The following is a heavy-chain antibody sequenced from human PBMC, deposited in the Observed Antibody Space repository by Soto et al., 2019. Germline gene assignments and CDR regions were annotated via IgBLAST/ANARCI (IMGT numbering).Heavy chain of an antibody. J-gene: IGHJ3*02. Sequence: GGSLRLSCAASGFTFSSYSMNWVRQAPGKGLEWVSSISSSSSYIYYADSVKGRFTISRDNAKNSLYLQMNSLRAEDTAVYYCARDFHLEAFDIWGQGTMVTVSS. CDR1: GFTFSSYS. V-gene: IGHV3-21*01. CDR3: ARDFHLEAFDI. CDR2: ISSSSSYI.